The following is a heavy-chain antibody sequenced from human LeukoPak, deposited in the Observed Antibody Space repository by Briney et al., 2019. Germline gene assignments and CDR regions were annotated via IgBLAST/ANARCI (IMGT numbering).Heavy chain of an antibody. CDR3: AKVFEVRGARRPKDY. J-gene: IGHJ4*02. V-gene: IGHV3-30*18. CDR2: ISYDGGNK. CDR1: GFTFSDYG. Sequence: GRSLRLSCAASGFTFSDYGMHWVRQAPGKGLEWVALISYDGGNKFYADSVRDRFTISRDNSKNTLFLQMNSLRIEDTAVYYCAKVFEVRGARRPKDYWGQGTLVIVSS. D-gene: IGHD3-10*01.